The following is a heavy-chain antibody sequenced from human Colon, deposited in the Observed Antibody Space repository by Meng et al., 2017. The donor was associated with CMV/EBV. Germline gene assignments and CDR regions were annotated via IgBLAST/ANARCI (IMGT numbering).Heavy chain of an antibody. CDR1: GFSSEDFW. CDR3: LKLPPGY. D-gene: IGHD1-1*01. J-gene: IGHJ4*02. CDR2: IHSGGTSI. Sequence: EVQVVASGGGFMQPWGSLRLSCVVSGFSSEDFWVDWVRQAPGKGPLWVSRIHSGGTSISYADSVKGRFTISGDNAKNTVYLQMNSLRDEDTAVYYCLKLPPGYWGQGTLVTVSS. V-gene: IGHV3-74*01.